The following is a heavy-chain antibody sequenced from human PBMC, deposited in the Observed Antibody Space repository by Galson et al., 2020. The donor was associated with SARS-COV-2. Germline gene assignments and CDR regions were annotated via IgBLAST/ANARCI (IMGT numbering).Heavy chain of an antibody. Sequence: SETLSLTCTVSGGSISSYYWSWIRQPAGKGLEWIGRIYTSGSTNYNPSLKSRVTMSVDTSKNQFSLKLSSVTAADTAVYYCARDKGGSGSYYAPLFDYWGQGTLVTVSS. D-gene: IGHD3-10*01. V-gene: IGHV4-4*07. CDR1: GGSISSYY. CDR2: IYTSGST. CDR3: ARDKGGSGSYYAPLFDY. J-gene: IGHJ4*02.